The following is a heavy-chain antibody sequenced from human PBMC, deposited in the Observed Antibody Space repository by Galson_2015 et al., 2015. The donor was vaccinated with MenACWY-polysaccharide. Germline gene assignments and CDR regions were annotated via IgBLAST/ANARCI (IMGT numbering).Heavy chain of an antibody. V-gene: IGHV3-53*01. CDR3: ANSISGGKLDY. J-gene: IGHJ4*02. D-gene: IGHD4-23*01. Sequence: SLRLSCAASDFSVTTCHMSWVRQTPGRGLEWVAALYSGGNTFYVDSVEGRFTISRDNSKNTLYLEMNSLRAEDTAVYYCANSISGGKLDYWGQGSLVTVSS. CDR1: DFSVTTCH. CDR2: LYSGGNT.